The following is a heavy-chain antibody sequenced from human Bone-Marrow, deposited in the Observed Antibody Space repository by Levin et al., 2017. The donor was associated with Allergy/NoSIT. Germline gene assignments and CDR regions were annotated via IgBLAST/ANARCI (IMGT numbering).Heavy chain of an antibody. Sequence: HGESLKISCQVSGHSLSALSIHWVRQAPGKGLEWMGGFDPEADETIYEQKFQGRFTMADDTSTDTAHMELSSLTSEDTAVYYCALGLSMSARRQYFLDFWGQGTLVTVSS. CDR2: FDPEADET. CDR3: ALGLSMSARRQYFLDF. V-gene: IGHV1-24*01. J-gene: IGHJ4*02. CDR1: GHSLSALS. D-gene: IGHD6-6*01.